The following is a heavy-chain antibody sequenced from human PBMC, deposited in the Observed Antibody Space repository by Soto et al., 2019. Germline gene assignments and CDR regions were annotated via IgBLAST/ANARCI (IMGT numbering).Heavy chain of an antibody. D-gene: IGHD2-21*02. Sequence: QVQLQQSGPGLVKPSQTLSLTCTVSGDSISSDYYHWTWIRQSPGKGLEWIGYIHHSGSILYNPSLTSRVTISVDTSKNQFSLHLPSVTAADTAVYFCAREDDGGDSLDVWGQGTTVTVSS. CDR3: AREDDGGDSLDV. J-gene: IGHJ6*02. CDR1: GDSISSDYYH. CDR2: IHHSGSI. V-gene: IGHV4-30-4*08.